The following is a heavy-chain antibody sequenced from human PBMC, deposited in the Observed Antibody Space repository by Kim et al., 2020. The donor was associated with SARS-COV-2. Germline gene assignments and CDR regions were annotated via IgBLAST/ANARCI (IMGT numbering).Heavy chain of an antibody. CDR2: ISGSGGDT. D-gene: IGHD6-13*01. J-gene: IGHJ4*02. V-gene: IGHV3-23*01. CDR1: GFTFSSYT. Sequence: GGSLRLSCAASGFTFSSYTMSWVRQAPGKGLVWVSGISGSGGDTYYADSVKGRFTISRDNSKNTLYLQMNSLRAEDTAVYHCAKDHMAASGPIDYWGQGTLVTVSS. CDR3: AKDHMAASGPIDY.